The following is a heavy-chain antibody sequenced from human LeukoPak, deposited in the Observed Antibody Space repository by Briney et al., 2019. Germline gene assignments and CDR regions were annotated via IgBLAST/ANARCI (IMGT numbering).Heavy chain of an antibody. CDR3: ARAPKHTNSWYYFDY. J-gene: IGHJ4*02. CDR2: IYYSGNT. D-gene: IGHD2-2*01. V-gene: IGHV4-31*03. Sequence: SETLSLTCTASGGSISSADYYWSWIRQHPGRGLEWIGYIYYSGNTYYNPSLKSRLTISVDTSKNQFSLKLSSVTAADTAVYYCARAPKHTNSWYYFDYWGQGTLVSVSS. CDR1: GGSISSADYY.